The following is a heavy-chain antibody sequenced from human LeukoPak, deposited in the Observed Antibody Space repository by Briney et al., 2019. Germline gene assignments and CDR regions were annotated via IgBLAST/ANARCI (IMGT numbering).Heavy chain of an antibody. CDR1: GDSISPYY. Sequence: PSETLSLTCTVSGDSISPYYWSWLRQPPGKGLEWIGYIHYSGSTNYNPSLKSRVTMSVDTSKNQFSLKLSSVTAADTAVYYCAREFRHGGNGDIWGQGTLVTVSS. J-gene: IGHJ3*02. V-gene: IGHV4-59*01. CDR3: AREFRHGGNGDI. D-gene: IGHD4-23*01. CDR2: IHYSGST.